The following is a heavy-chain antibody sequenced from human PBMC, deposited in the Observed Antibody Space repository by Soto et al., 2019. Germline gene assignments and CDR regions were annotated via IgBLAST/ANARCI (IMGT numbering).Heavy chain of an antibody. CDR3: ARDFYQYDDSGYYDDVFDI. V-gene: IGHV1-18*01. D-gene: IGHD3-22*01. CDR1: GYTFTSYG. CDR2: ISGYNGDT. J-gene: IGHJ3*02. Sequence: QGQLVQSGVEVKKPGASVKVSCKASGYTFTSYGISWVRQAPGQGLEWMGWISGYNGDTNYAQNLRGRVTITTDTXTRTAYMEMRSLRSDDTAFYYCARDFYQYDDSGYYDDVFDIWGQGTTVIVSS.